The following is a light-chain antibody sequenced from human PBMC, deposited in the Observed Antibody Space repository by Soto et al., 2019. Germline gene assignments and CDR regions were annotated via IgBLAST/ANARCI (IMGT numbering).Light chain of an antibody. J-gene: IGKJ1*01. Sequence: IRMTQSPSSLSASTGDRVTLTCLASQGISSYLAWYQQKPGKAPKLLIYAASTLQSGVPSRFSGSGPGTDFTLTISCLQSEDFATYYCQQYYSYPRTFGQGTKVDIK. CDR1: QGISSY. V-gene: IGKV1-8*01. CDR2: AAS. CDR3: QQYYSYPRT.